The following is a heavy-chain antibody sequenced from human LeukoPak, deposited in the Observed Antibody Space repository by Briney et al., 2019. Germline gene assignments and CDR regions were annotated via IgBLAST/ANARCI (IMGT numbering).Heavy chain of an antibody. V-gene: IGHV4-59*12. CDR2: IYDSGST. CDR1: GGSISSYY. Sequence: SETLSLTCTASGGSISSYYWSWIRQPPGKGLEWIGYIYDSGSTNYNPSLKSRVTISLDTSKSQFSLRLSSVTAADTAVYYCAREGGPYRPLDYSGQGTLVTVSS. CDR3: AREGGPYRPLDY. J-gene: IGHJ4*02.